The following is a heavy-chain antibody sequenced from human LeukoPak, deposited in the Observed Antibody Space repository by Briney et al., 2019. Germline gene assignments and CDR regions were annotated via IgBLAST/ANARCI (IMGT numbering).Heavy chain of an antibody. CDR3: ARDLYYYDSSAYPPTWFDP. V-gene: IGHV4-38-2*02. J-gene: IGHJ5*02. Sequence: SETLSLTCTVSGYFISSGYYWGWIRQPPGKGLEWIGGIYHGGSPYYNPSLKSRVTISVDTSMNRFSLKLNSVTAADTAVYYCARDLYYYDSSAYPPTWFDPWGQGILVTVSS. D-gene: IGHD3-22*01. CDR2: IYHGGSP. CDR1: GYFISSGYY.